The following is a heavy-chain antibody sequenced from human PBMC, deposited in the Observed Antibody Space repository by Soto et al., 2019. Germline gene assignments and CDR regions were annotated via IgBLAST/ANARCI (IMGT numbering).Heavy chain of an antibody. J-gene: IGHJ6*02. CDR1: GFTFSSYA. CDR2: ISGSGGST. Sequence: GGSLRLSCAASGFTFSSYAMSWVRQAPGKGLEWVSAISGSGGSTYYADSVKGRFTISRDNSKNTLYLQMNSLRAEDTAVYYCARDRDQLLEWYYGMDVWGQGTTVTVSS. CDR3: ARDRDQLLEWYYGMDV. V-gene: IGHV3-23*01. D-gene: IGHD2-2*01.